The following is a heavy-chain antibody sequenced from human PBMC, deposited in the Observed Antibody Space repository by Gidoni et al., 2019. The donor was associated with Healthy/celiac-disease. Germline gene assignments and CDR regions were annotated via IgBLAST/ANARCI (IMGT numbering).Heavy chain of an antibody. CDR2: IYTSGST. CDR3: AREGDCSSTSCSNYYYYGMDV. D-gene: IGHD2-2*01. J-gene: IGHJ6*02. CDR1: GGSISSYY. V-gene: IGHV4-4*07. Sequence: QVQLQESGPGLVKPSETLSLTCTVSGGSISSYYWSWIRQPAGKGLEWIGRIYTSGSTNYNPSLKSRVTMSVDTSKNQFSLKLSSVTAADTAVYYCAREGDCSSTSCSNYYYYGMDVWGQGTTVTVSS.